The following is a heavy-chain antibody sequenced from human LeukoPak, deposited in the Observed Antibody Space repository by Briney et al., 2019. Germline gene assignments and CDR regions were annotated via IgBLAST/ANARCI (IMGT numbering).Heavy chain of an antibody. D-gene: IGHD3-22*01. Sequence: PGGPLRLSCAASGFTFSSYGMHWVRQAPGKGLEWVAFIRYDGSNKYYADSVKGRFTISRDNSKNTLYLQMNSLRAEDTAVYYCAKDRVSDYYDSSGYFDYWGQGTLVTVSS. CDR1: GFTFSSYG. V-gene: IGHV3-30*02. CDR3: AKDRVSDYYDSSGYFDY. J-gene: IGHJ4*02. CDR2: IRYDGSNK.